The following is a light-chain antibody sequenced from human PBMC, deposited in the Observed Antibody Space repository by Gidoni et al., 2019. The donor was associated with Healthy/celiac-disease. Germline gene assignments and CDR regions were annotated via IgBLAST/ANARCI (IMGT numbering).Light chain of an antibody. CDR1: QSISNW. J-gene: IGKJ1*01. V-gene: IGKV1-5*03. Sequence: DIQMTQSPSTLSASIRDRVTITCRASQSISNWLAWYQQKPGKAPKLLIYKASSLESGVPSRFSGSGSGTEFTLTISSLQPEDFATYYCQQYNGYSRTFGQGTRVEIK. CDR2: KAS. CDR3: QQYNGYSRT.